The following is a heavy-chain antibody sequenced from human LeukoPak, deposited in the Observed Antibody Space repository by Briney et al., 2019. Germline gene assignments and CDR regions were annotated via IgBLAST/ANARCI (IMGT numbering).Heavy chain of an antibody. CDR3: ARGWIQLWLRSPYFDY. Sequence: SETLSLTCTVSGYSISSGYYWGWIRQPPGKGLEWIGSIYHSGSTNYNPSLKSRVTISVDTSKNQFSLKLSSVTAADTAVYYCARGWIQLWLRSPYFDYWGQGTLVTVSS. D-gene: IGHD5-18*01. CDR2: IYHSGST. V-gene: IGHV4-38-2*02. CDR1: GYSISSGYY. J-gene: IGHJ4*02.